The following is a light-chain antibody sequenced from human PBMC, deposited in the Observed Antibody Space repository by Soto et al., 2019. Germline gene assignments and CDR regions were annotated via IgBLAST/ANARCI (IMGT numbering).Light chain of an antibody. CDR2: SPD. CDR1: SGSVSTSHH. CDR3: ARCMRGGIES. Sequence: QAVVTQEPSFSVSPGGTVTLTCGLTSGSVSTSHHPSWYQQTPGQAPRPLIYSPDSRSAGVPDRVSGAILGNKAALTIAGAQADGESDYYGARCMRGGIESFGAGTKVTVV. V-gene: IGLV8-61*01. J-gene: IGLJ1*01.